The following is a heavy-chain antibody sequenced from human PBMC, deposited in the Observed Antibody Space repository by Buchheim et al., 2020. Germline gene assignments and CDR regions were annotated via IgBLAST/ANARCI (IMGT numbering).Heavy chain of an antibody. D-gene: IGHD3-3*01. V-gene: IGHV4-39*01. CDR2: IYYSGST. Sequence: QLQLQESGPGLVKPSETLSLTCTVSGGSISSSSYYWGWIRQPPGKGLEWIGSIYYSGSTYYNPSLKSRVTISVDTSKNQFSLKLSSVTAADTAVYYCARQYAYYDFWSGYWKDGNKQNWFDPWGQGTL. CDR3: ARQYAYYDFWSGYWKDGNKQNWFDP. CDR1: GGSISSSSYY. J-gene: IGHJ5*02.